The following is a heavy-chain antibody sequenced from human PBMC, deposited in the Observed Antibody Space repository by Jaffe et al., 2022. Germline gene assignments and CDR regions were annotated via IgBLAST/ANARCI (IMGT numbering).Heavy chain of an antibody. V-gene: IGHV3-23*01. D-gene: IGHD3-3*01. J-gene: IGHJ4*02. CDR2: ISGSGGST. Sequence: EVQLLESGGGLVQPGGSLRLSCAASGFTFSSYAMSWVRQAPGKGLEWVSAISGSGGSTYYADSVKGRFTISRDNSKNTLYLQMNSLRAEDTAVYYCAKGSYDFWSGYYPYFDYWGQGTLVTVSS. CDR3: AKGSYDFWSGYYPYFDY. CDR1: GFTFSSYA.